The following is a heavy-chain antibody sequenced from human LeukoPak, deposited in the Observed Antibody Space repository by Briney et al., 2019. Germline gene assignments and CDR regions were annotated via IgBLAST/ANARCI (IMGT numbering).Heavy chain of an antibody. CDR2: ISGSGGTT. D-gene: IGHD3-22*01. J-gene: IGHJ4*02. CDR3: ARAYYYDTSGYWYFDY. CDR1: GFTFSSYA. Sequence: PGGSLRLSCAASGFTFSSYAMNWVRQAPGKGLEWASAISGSGGTTYYADSVKGRFTISRHNSKNTLYLQMNSLRAEDAALYYCARAYYYDTSGYWYFDYWGQGSLVTVSS. V-gene: IGHV3-23*01.